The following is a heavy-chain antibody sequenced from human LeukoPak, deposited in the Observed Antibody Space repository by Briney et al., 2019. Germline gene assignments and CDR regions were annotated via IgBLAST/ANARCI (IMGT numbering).Heavy chain of an antibody. Sequence: SETLSLTCTVSGVSITSYYWSWVRQPPGRGLEWIGYIYYTGSTNYNPSLKSRVTISVDTSKNQFSLKLSSVTAADTAVYYCARPQHDALDIWGEGTMVTVSS. CDR2: IYYTGST. D-gene: IGHD1-1*01. CDR3: ARPQHDALDI. CDR1: GVSITSYY. V-gene: IGHV4-59*08. J-gene: IGHJ3*02.